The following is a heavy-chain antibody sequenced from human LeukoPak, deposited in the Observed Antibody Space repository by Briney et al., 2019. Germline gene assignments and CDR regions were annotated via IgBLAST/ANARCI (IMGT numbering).Heavy chain of an antibody. CDR2: VSGSGGRT. CDR1: GFXFSDYA. V-gene: IGHV3-23*01. CDR3: AKDPASPGYSSTWYYFDC. D-gene: IGHD6-13*01. J-gene: IGHJ4*02. Sequence: GGSLRLSCAASGFXFSDYAMSWVRQAPGKGLEWVASVSGSGGRTYYPDPVKGRCTISRDNSKNTVYLQMNSLRAEDTAVYYCAKDPASPGYSSTWYYFDCWGQGTLVTVSS.